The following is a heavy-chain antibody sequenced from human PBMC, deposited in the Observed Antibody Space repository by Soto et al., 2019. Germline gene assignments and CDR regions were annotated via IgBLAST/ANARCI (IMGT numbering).Heavy chain of an antibody. D-gene: IGHD2-21*01. CDR1: VFTFSSYG. CDR2: ISYGGSNK. CDR3: AKDPVDAYAGH. J-gene: IGHJ1*01. V-gene: IGHV3-30*18. Sequence: PGESLRLSWSASVFTFSSYGMLWVRQAPGKGLEWVAAISYGGSNKYYAASVKGRFTISSDNSKNKLYLHMNSLRAEDTAVYSWAKDPVDAYAGHGVQGNRCTVS.